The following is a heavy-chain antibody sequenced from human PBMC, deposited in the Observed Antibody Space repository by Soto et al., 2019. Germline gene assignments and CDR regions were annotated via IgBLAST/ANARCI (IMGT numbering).Heavy chain of an antibody. CDR1: GGTFSSYA. D-gene: IGHD4-17*01. CDR2: IIPIFGTA. Sequence: ASVKVSCKASGGTFSSYAISWVRQAPGQGLEWMGGIIPIFGTANYAQKFQGRVTITADESTSTAYMELSSLRSEDTAVYYCASTKGPNGTVTTEGYYYYGMDVWGQGTTVTVSS. J-gene: IGHJ6*02. CDR3: ASTKGPNGTVTTEGYYYYGMDV. V-gene: IGHV1-69*13.